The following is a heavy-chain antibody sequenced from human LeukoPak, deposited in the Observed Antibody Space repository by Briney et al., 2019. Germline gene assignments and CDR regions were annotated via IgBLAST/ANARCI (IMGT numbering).Heavy chain of an antibody. Sequence: PGGTLRLSCAASGLTFSSYGMSWVRQAPGKGLEWVSAISGSGGSTYYADSVKGRFTISRDNSKNTLYLQMNSLRAEDTAVYYCAKDGYQLLSLRYYYYYMDVWGKGTTVTISS. D-gene: IGHD2-2*01. J-gene: IGHJ6*03. CDR3: AKDGYQLLSLRYYYYYMDV. V-gene: IGHV3-23*01. CDR1: GLTFSSYG. CDR2: ISGSGGST.